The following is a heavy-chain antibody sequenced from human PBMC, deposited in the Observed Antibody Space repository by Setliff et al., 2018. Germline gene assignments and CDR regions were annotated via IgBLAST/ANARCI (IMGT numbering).Heavy chain of an antibody. CDR3: ARGYCDGIGCPAPLYYFDS. Sequence: ASVRVSSKAPGYSFTLYAMHWLRQAPGQRLEWMGWMNIDNGKTEYSQEFQDRVTFTRDTFAETAYMELRSLTSDDMAVYYCARGYCDGIGCPAPLYYFDSWGQGTLVTVSS. D-gene: IGHD2-21*01. V-gene: IGHV1-3*03. CDR1: GYSFTLYA. CDR2: MNIDNGKT. J-gene: IGHJ4*02.